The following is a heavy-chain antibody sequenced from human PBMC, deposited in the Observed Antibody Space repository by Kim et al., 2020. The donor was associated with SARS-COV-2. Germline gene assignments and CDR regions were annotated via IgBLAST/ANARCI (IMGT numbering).Heavy chain of an antibody. CDR3: ARVSYYYGMDV. J-gene: IGHJ6*02. V-gene: IGHV4-59*01. CDR2: IYYSGST. Sequence: SETLSLTCTVSGGSISSYYWSWIRQPPGKGLEWIGYIYYSGSTNYNPSLKSRVTISVDTSKNQFSLKLSSVTAADTAVYYCARVSYYYGMDVWGQGTTVTVSS. CDR1: GGSISSYY.